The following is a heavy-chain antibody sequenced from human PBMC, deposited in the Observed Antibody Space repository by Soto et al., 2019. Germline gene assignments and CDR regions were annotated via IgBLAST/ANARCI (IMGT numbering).Heavy chain of an antibody. J-gene: IGHJ4*02. CDR3: ARNLVRGGSYSMGLNYFDY. Sequence: SVKVSCKASGGTFSSYAISWVRQAPGQGLEWMGGIIPMLGTTKDAQKFQGRVTITADESTSTAYMELSSLRSEDTAVYYCARNLVRGGSYSMGLNYFDYWGQGTLVTVSS. D-gene: IGHD1-26*01. V-gene: IGHV1-69*13. CDR1: GGTFSSYA. CDR2: IIPMLGTT.